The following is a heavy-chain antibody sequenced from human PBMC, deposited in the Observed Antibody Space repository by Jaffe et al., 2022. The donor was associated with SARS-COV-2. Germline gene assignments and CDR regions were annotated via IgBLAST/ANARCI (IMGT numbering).Heavy chain of an antibody. V-gene: IGHV4-39*01. J-gene: IGHJ4*02. CDR2: IYYSGST. CDR1: GGSISSSSYY. CDR3: ARSFSRIVVATGY. Sequence: QLQLQESGPGLVKPSETLSLTCTVSGGSISSSSYYWGWIRQPPGKGLEWIGSIYYSGSTYYNPSLKSRVTISVDTSKNQFSLKLSSVTAADTAVYYCARSFSRIVVATGYWGQGTLVTVSS. D-gene: IGHD3-22*01.